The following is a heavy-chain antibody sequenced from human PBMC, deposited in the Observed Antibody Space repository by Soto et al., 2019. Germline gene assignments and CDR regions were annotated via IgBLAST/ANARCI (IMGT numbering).Heavy chain of an antibody. CDR3: ARTPKSGLVRRYYFDY. J-gene: IGHJ4*02. CDR1: GFTFSDYY. V-gene: IGHV3-11*01. D-gene: IGHD6-19*01. CDR2: ISSSGSTI. Sequence: GGSLRLSCAASGFTFSDYYMSWIRQAPGKGLEWVSYISSSGSTIYYADSVKGRFTISRDNAKNSLYLQMNSLRAEDTAVYYCARTPKSGLVRRYYFDYWGQGTLVTVSS.